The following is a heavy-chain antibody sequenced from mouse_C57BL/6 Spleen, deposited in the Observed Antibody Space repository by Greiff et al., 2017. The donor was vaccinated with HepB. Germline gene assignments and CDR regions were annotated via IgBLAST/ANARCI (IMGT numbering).Heavy chain of an antibody. J-gene: IGHJ3*01. CDR1: GYTFTSYW. CDR3: AILRY. V-gene: IGHV1-50*01. CDR2: IDPSDSYT. Sequence: VQLQQPGAELVKPGASVKLSCKASGYTFTSYWMQWVKQRPGQGLEWIGEIDPSDSYTNYNQKFKGKATLTVDTSSSTAYMQLSSLTSEDSAVYYCAILRYWGQGTLVTVSA.